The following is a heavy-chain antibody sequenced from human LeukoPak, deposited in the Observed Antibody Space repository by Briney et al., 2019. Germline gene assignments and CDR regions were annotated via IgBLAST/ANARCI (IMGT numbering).Heavy chain of an antibody. CDR1: GVSISSGGYY. CDR3: ARQDVNQGRFDP. V-gene: IGHV4-31*03. J-gene: IGHJ5*02. Sequence: PSQTLSLTCTVSGVSISSGGYYWSWIRQHPGQGLEGIGYIYYSGSTYYNPSLKSRVTISVDTSKNQFSLKLSSVTAADTAVYYCARQDVNQGRFDPWGQGTLVTVSS. D-gene: IGHD3-16*01. CDR2: IYYSGST.